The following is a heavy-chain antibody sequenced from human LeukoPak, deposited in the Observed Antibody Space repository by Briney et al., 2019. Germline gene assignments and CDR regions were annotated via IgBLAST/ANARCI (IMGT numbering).Heavy chain of an antibody. D-gene: IGHD6-19*01. V-gene: IGHV3-21*01. Sequence: GGSLRLSCAASGFTFSSYSMNWVRQAPGEGLEWVSSISSSSYIYYADSVKGRFTISRDNAKNSLYLQMNSLRAEDTAVYYCASSPGIGWYREPYWDQGTLVTVSS. CDR3: ASSPGIGWYREPY. CDR1: GFTFSSYS. CDR2: ISSSSYI. J-gene: IGHJ4*02.